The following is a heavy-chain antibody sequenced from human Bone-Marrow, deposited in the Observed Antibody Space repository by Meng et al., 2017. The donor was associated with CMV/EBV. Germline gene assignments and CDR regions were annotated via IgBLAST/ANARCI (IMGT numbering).Heavy chain of an antibody. V-gene: IGHV3-48*04. CDR3: ARDRWLLWFGDGESWFDP. CDR1: GFTFSSYS. D-gene: IGHD3-10*01. J-gene: IGHJ5*02. CDR2: ISSSSSTI. Sequence: GGSLRLSCAASGFTFSSYSMNWVRQAPGKGLEWVSYISSSSSTIYYADSVKGRFTISRDNAKNSLYLQMNSLRAEDTAVYYCARDRWLLWFGDGESWFDPCGQGTLVTVSS.